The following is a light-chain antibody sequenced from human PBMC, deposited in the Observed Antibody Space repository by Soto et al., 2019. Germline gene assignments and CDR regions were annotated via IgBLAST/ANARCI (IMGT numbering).Light chain of an antibody. CDR3: LLSYSGARGV. CDR2: DTN. J-gene: IGLJ3*02. V-gene: IGLV7-46*01. CDR1: TGAVTSGHY. Sequence: QAVVTQEPSLTVSPGGTVTLTCGSSTGAVTSGHYPYWFQQKPGQAPRTLIYDTNKKHSWTPARFSGSLLGGKAALTLSGAQPEDEADYYCLLSYSGARGVFGGGTKVTVL.